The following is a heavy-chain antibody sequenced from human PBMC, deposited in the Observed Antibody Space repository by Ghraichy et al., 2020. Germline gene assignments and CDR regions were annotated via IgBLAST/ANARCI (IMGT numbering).Heavy chain of an antibody. D-gene: IGHD2-15*01. Sequence: ASVKVSCKASGYTFTSYGISWVRQAPGQGLEWMGWISAYNGNTNYALKLQGRVTMTTDTSTSTAYMELRSLRSDDTAVYYCARRVHLYCSGGSCYSNYYYYMDVWGKGTTVTVSS. CDR1: GYTFTSYG. J-gene: IGHJ6*03. CDR2: ISAYNGNT. CDR3: ARRVHLYCSGGSCYSNYYYYMDV. V-gene: IGHV1-18*01.